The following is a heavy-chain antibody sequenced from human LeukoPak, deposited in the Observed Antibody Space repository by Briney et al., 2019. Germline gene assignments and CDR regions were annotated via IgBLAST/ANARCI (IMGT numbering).Heavy chain of an antibody. J-gene: IGHJ5*02. Sequence: GGSLRLSCAASGFTFSSYSMNWVRQAPGKGLEWVSSISSSSSYIYYADSVKGRFTISRDNAKNSLYLQMNSLRAEDTAVYYCARDLKKLRAVNWFEPWGQGNLVNVSS. D-gene: IGHD3-10*01. CDR2: ISSSSSYI. CDR3: ARDLKKLRAVNWFEP. CDR1: GFTFSSYS. V-gene: IGHV3-21*01.